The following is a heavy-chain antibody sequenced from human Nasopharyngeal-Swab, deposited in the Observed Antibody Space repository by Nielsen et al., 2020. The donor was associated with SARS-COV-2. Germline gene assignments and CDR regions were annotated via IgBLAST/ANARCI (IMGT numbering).Heavy chain of an antibody. CDR1: GFTFSSYW. V-gene: IGHV3-7*01. CDR3: ARVFGWELLRDGYDY. D-gene: IGHD1-26*01. J-gene: IGHJ4*02. Sequence: GEFLKISCAASGFTFSSYWMSWVRQAPGKGLEWVANIKQDGSEKYYVDSVKGRFTISRDNAKNSLYLQMNSLRAEDTAVYYCARVFGWELLRDGYDYWGQGTLVTVSS. CDR2: IKQDGSEK.